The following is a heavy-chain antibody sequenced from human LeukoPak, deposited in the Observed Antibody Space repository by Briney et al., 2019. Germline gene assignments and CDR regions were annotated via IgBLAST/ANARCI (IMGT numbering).Heavy chain of an antibody. Sequence: PGGSLRLSCAASGFTFSSYEMNWVRQAPGKGLEWVSYISGSGHNIYYADSVKGRFTISRDNGKNSLNLQMNSLRAEDTAVYYCASAVDIVANWFDPWGQGTLVTVSS. J-gene: IGHJ5*02. CDR1: GFTFSSYE. CDR3: ASAVDIVANWFDP. V-gene: IGHV3-48*03. D-gene: IGHD5-12*01. CDR2: ISGSGHNI.